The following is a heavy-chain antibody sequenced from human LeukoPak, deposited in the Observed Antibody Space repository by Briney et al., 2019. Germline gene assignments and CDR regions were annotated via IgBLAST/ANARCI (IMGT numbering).Heavy chain of an antibody. J-gene: IGHJ4*02. CDR2: ISSSSSTI. Sequence: GGSLRLSCAASGFTFSSYSMNWVRQAPGKGLEWVSYISSSSSTIYYADSVKGRFTISRDNAKNSLYLQMNSLRAEDTAVYYCASDGFYHYGSGSYPLYWGQGTLVTVSS. V-gene: IGHV3-48*04. CDR1: GFTFSSYS. D-gene: IGHD3-10*01. CDR3: ASDGFYHYGSGSYPLY.